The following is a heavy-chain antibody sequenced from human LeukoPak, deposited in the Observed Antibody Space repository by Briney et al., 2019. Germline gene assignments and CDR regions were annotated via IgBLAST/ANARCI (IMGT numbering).Heavy chain of an antibody. V-gene: IGHV3-30*18. J-gene: IGHJ6*02. Sequence: GESLRLSCAASGFTFSSYGMHWVRQAPGKGLERVAVISYDGSNKYYADSVKGRFTISRDNSKNTLYLQMNSLRAEDTAVYYCAKDQGDYDFWSGYYNYYNYGMDVWGQGTTVTVSS. CDR1: GFTFSSYG. CDR3: AKDQGDYDFWSGYYNYYNYGMDV. CDR2: ISYDGSNK. D-gene: IGHD3-3*01.